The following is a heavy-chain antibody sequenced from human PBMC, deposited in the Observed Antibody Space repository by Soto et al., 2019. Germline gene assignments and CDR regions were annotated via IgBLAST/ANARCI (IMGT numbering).Heavy chain of an antibody. J-gene: IGHJ4*02. V-gene: IGHV1-69*02. CDR2: IIPILGIA. CDR3: ARHITIFTAGFDY. Sequence: QVQLVQSGAEVKKPGSSVKVSCKASGGTFSSYTISWVRQAPGQGLEWMGRIIPILGIANYAQKFQGRVTITADKSTSTAYMELSSLRSEDTAVYYCARHITIFTAGFDYWGQGTLVTVSS. CDR1: GGTFSSYT. D-gene: IGHD3-3*01.